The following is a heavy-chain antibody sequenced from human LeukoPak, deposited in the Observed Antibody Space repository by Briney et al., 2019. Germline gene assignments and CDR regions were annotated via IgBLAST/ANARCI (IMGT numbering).Heavy chain of an antibody. D-gene: IGHD3-10*01. CDR2: IYTSGST. CDR1: GGSLSSGSYY. Sequence: SQTLSLTCTVSGGSLSSGSYYWSWIRQPPGKGLEWIGRIYTSGSTNYNPSLKSRVTISVDTSKNQFSLKLSSVTAADTAVYYCARGRGGSGSYYTRNWFDPWGQGTLVTVSS. V-gene: IGHV4-61*02. CDR3: ARGRGGSGSYYTRNWFDP. J-gene: IGHJ5*02.